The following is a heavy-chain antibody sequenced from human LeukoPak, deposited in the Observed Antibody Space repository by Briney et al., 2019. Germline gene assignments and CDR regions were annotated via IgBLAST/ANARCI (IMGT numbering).Heavy chain of an antibody. CDR2: ISYDGSNK. Sequence: GGSLRLSCAASGFTFSSYGMHWVRQAPGKGLEWVAVISYDGSNKYYADSVKGRFTISRDNSKNTLYLQMNSLRAEDTAVYYCAKGDIGYCSGGSCYSAAGMDVWGQGTTVTVSS. J-gene: IGHJ6*02. V-gene: IGHV3-30*18. CDR3: AKGDIGYCSGGSCYSAAGMDV. CDR1: GFTFSSYG. D-gene: IGHD2-15*01.